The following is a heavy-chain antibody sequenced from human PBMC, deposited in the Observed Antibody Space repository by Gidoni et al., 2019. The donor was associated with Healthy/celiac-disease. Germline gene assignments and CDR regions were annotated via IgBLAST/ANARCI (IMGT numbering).Heavy chain of an antibody. V-gene: IGHV3-33*01. D-gene: IGHD3-22*01. J-gene: IGHJ5*02. CDR3: ARGGYYYDSSGYYL. CDR2: IGYNGSNE. Sequence: QVQLVESGGGVVQPGRPLRLSCAASGFTFSSDGMHWVRQAPGKGLEWVAVIGYNGSNEYYADSVKGRFTISRDNSKNTLYLQMNSLRAEDTAVYYCARGGYYYDSSGYYLWGQGTLVTVSS. CDR1: GFTFSSDG.